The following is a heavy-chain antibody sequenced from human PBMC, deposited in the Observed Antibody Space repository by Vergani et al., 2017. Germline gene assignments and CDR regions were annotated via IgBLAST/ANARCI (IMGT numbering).Heavy chain of an antibody. CDR1: GFTFSGSA. Sequence: EVQLVESGGGLVQPGGSLKLSCAASGFTFSGSAMHWVRQASGKGLEWVGRIRSKANSYATAYAASVKGRFTISRDNSKNTLYLQMNSLRAEDTAVYYCAKGNTDWGQGTLVTVSS. V-gene: IGHV3-73*02. CDR2: IRSKANSYAT. CDR3: AKGNTD. J-gene: IGHJ4*02.